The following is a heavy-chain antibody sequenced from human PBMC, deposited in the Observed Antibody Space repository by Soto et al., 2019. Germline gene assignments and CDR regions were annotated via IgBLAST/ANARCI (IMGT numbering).Heavy chain of an antibody. D-gene: IGHD5-12*01. CDR3: ASTNSGYDPPYYYYYYMDV. Sequence: SETLSLTCTVSGGSISSYYWSWIRQPPGKGLEWIGYIYYSGSTNYNPSLKSRVTISVDTSKNQFSLKLSSVTAADTAVYYCASTNSGYDPPYYYYYYMDVWGKGTTVTVS. J-gene: IGHJ6*03. CDR1: GGSISSYY. CDR2: IYYSGST. V-gene: IGHV4-59*01.